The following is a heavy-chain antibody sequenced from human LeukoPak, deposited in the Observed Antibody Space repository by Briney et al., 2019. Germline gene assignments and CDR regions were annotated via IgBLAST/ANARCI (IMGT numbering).Heavy chain of an antibody. CDR3: ARAAHWSGHPRYFDY. D-gene: IGHD3-3*01. Sequence: SETLSLTCTVSGGSISSSSHYWAWIRQPPGKGLEWIGSIYYSGSTYYNPSLKSRVTISVDTSKNQFSLKLSSVTAADTAVYYCARAAHWSGHPRYFDYWGQGTLVTVSS. V-gene: IGHV4-39*01. CDR1: GGSISSSSHY. CDR2: IYYSGST. J-gene: IGHJ4*02.